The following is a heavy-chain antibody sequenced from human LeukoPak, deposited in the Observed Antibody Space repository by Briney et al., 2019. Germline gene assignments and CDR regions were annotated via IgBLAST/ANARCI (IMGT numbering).Heavy chain of an antibody. CDR1: GFTFSSYS. J-gene: IGHJ4*02. V-gene: IGHV3-48*01. D-gene: IGHD3-9*01. Sequence: PGGSLRLSCAASGFTFSSYSMNWVRQAPGKGLEWVSYISSSSSTIYYADSVKGRFTISRDNAKNSLYLQMNSLRAEDTAVYYCARDYYDILTGYYPIDFDYWGQGTLVTVSS. CDR3: ARDYYDILTGYYPIDFDY. CDR2: ISSSSSTI.